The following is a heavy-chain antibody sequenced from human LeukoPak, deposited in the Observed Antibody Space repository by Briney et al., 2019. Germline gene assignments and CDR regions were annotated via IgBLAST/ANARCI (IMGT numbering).Heavy chain of an antibody. CDR2: ISYSGGT. V-gene: IGHV4-59*01. Sequence: SETLSLTCTVSGGSISSYYWSWIRQPPGKGLEWIGYISYSGGTNYNPSLRSRVTILGDTSKNQFSLKLSSVTAADTAVYYCARDLVTVTKGFDIWGQGTMVSVSS. CDR3: ARDLVTVTKGFDI. J-gene: IGHJ3*02. CDR1: GGSISSYY. D-gene: IGHD4-17*01.